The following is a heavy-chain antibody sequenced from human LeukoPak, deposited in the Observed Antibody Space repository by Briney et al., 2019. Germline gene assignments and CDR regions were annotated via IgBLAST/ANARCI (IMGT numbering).Heavy chain of an antibody. V-gene: IGHV4-31*03. CDR1: GGSISSGGYY. Sequence: PPQTLSLTCTVSGGSISSGGYYWSWIRQHPGKGLEWIGYIYYSGSTYYNPSLKSRVTISVDTSKNQFSLKLSSVTAADTAVYYCARGSPYDPYYYDSSGSETPGGFDYWGQGTLVTVSS. CDR2: IYYSGST. CDR3: ARGSPYDPYYYDSSGSETPGGFDY. D-gene: IGHD3-22*01. J-gene: IGHJ4*02.